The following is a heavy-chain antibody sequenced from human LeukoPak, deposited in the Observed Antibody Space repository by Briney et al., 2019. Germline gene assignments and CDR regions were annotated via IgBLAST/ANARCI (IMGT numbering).Heavy chain of an antibody. D-gene: IGHD2-15*01. CDR3: ATHAMQLHY. Sequence: GGSLRLSCAASGVTFSNHPMTWVRQAPGQGLELVSAVSSSGGTTYYADSVKGRFTISRDNSKTTLFLQMTSLRSEDTAVYYCATHAMQLHYWGQGTLVTVSS. CDR1: GVTFSNHP. V-gene: IGHV3-23*01. J-gene: IGHJ1*01. CDR2: VSSSGGTT.